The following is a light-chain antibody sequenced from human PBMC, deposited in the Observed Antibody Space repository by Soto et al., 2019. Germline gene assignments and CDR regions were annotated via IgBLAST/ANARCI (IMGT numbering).Light chain of an antibody. Sequence: VMTQSPLSLSVTPGQPASISCKSSQTLLHYNGKTYLYWYLQRPGQRPQPLIYEVSTRFSGVPDRFSGSGSGTDFTLKISRVEAEDVGVYYCMQSIDLPVTFGGGTKVEIK. V-gene: IGKV2D-29*01. CDR3: MQSIDLPVT. J-gene: IGKJ4*01. CDR1: QTLLHYNGKTY. CDR2: EVS.